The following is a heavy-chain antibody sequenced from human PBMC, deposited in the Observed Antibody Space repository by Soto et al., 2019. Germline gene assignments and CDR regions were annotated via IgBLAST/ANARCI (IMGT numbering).Heavy chain of an antibody. J-gene: IGHJ2*01. CDR2: IIPIFGTA. V-gene: IGHV1-69*01. Sequence: QVQLVQSGAEVKKPGSSVKVSCKASGGTFSSYAISWVRQAPGQGLEWMGGIIPIFGTANYAQKFQGRVTITADESTSTAYMELRSLRSENTAVYYCARRNDAFGSYGSWSLDWYFDLWGRGTLVTVSS. CDR1: GGTFSSYA. CDR3: ARRNDAFGSYGSWSLDWYFDL. D-gene: IGHD3-10*01.